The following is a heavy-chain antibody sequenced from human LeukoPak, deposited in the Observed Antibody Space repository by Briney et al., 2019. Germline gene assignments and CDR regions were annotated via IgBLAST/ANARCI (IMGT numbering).Heavy chain of an antibody. CDR2: NNPNSGAT. D-gene: IGHD6-13*01. CDR3: AIDGSTWYYFDY. V-gene: IGHV1-2*02. CDR1: GYTFTDQY. Sequence: ASVKVSCKPSGYTFTDQYIHWVRQAPGQGVEWMGWNNPNSGATKYAQKCQGRVTMTRDTSISTAYMELSRLRSDDTAVYYCAIDGSTWYYFDYWGQGILVTVSS. J-gene: IGHJ4*02.